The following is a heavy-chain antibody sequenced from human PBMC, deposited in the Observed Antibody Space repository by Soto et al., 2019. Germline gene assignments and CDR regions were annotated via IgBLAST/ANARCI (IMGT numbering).Heavy chain of an antibody. Sequence: PXGSLRLSCVASGFTFSSYWMSWVRQAPGKGLEWVANIKQDGSKKYYVDSVKGRFTISRDNAKNSLYLEMNSLRAEDTAVYYCARATCSSSTCYAVYFDSWGQGTLVTVSS. D-gene: IGHD2-2*01. CDR1: GFTFSSYW. V-gene: IGHV3-7*01. CDR2: IKQDGSKK. J-gene: IGHJ4*02. CDR3: ARATCSSSTCYAVYFDS.